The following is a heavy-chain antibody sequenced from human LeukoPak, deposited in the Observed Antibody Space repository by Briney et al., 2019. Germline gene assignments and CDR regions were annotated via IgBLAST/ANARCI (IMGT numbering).Heavy chain of an antibody. V-gene: IGHV3-21*01. CDR3: ARDRGEGGSGYPFDY. CDR2: ISSSSSYI. CDR1: GFTFSSYS. D-gene: IGHD5-12*01. J-gene: IGHJ4*02. Sequence: GGSLRLSCAASGFTFSSYSMNWVRQAPGKGLEWVSSISSSSSYIYYADSVKGRFTISRDNAKNSPYLQMNSLRAEDTAVYYCARDRGEGGSGYPFDYWGQGTLVTVSS.